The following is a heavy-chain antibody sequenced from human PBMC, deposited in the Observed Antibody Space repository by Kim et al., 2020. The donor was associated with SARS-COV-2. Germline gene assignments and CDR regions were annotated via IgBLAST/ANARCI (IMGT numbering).Heavy chain of an antibody. V-gene: IGHV3-49*02. CDR3: TRGGDGGWTDY. D-gene: IGHD6-19*01. J-gene: IGHJ4*02. Sequence: FTISRDDSKSIAYLQMNSLKTEDTAVYYCTRGGDGGWTDYWGQGTLVTVSS.